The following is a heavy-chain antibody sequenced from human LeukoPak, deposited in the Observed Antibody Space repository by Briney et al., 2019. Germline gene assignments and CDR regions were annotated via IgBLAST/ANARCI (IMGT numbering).Heavy chain of an antibody. V-gene: IGHV1-69*05. CDR3: ARVLGWNYVEWFDP. CDR1: GGTFSSYA. Sequence: SVKVSCKASGGTFSSYAISWVRRAPGQGLEWMGGIIPIFGTANYAQKFQGRVTITTDESTSTAYMDLSSLRSEDTAVYYCARVLGWNYVEWFDPWGQGTLVTVSS. J-gene: IGHJ5*02. D-gene: IGHD1-7*01. CDR2: IIPIFGTA.